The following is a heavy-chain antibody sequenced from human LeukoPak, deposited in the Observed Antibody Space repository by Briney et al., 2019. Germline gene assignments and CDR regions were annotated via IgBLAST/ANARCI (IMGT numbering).Heavy chain of an antibody. Sequence: ASVKVSCKATGYTFTGYYIHWVRQAPGQRLEWMGWINPNSGGAKYAQNFQGRVSMTRDTYISIVHLGLSRLRSDDTAVYYCARGGVVGGTKSLTYHWLDPWGQGTLVTVSS. V-gene: IGHV1-2*02. CDR3: ARGGVVGGTKSLTYHWLDP. D-gene: IGHD2-15*01. CDR1: GYTFTGYY. J-gene: IGHJ5*02. CDR2: INPNSGGA.